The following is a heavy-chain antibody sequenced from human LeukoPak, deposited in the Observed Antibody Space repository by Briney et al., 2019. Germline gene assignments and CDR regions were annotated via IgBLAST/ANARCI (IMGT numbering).Heavy chain of an antibody. J-gene: IGHJ4*02. CDR1: GFTVSSNY. CDR2: IYSGGST. Sequence: GGSLRLSCAASGFTVSSNYMSWVRQAPGKGLEWVSVIYSGGSTYYADSVKGRFTISRDNSKNTLYLQMNSLRAEDTAVYYCAKGVESGSYFKGGDYWGQGTLVTVSS. D-gene: IGHD3-10*01. V-gene: IGHV3-53*01. CDR3: AKGVESGSYFKGGDY.